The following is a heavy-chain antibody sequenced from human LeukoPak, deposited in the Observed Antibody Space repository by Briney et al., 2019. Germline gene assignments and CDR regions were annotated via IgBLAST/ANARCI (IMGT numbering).Heavy chain of an antibody. J-gene: IGHJ4*02. CDR1: GGSISSSSYY. V-gene: IGHV4-39*01. CDR2: IYYSGST. D-gene: IGHD1-26*01. CDR3: AEGGY. Sequence: SETLSLTCTVSGGSISSSSYYWGRMRQPPGKGMEWIGSIYYSGSTYYNASLKSRVTISVDTSKNQFSLKLISVTAADRAVYYCAEGGYWGRGTLVTVSS.